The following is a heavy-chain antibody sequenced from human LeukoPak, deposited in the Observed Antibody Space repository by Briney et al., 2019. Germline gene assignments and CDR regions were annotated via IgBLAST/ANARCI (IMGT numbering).Heavy chain of an antibody. V-gene: IGHV1-2*06. CDR2: MNPSSGVT. J-gene: IGHJ4*02. CDR3: ARVRGYCSSTSCYRFDY. Sequence: ASVRVSCTASGYTFSGYQVHWLRQAPGQGLEWMGRMNPSSGVTNYAQKFQGRVTMTRDTSINTAYLDLSALKSDDTAVYYCARVRGYCSSTSCYRFDYWGQGTLVTVSS. CDR1: GYTFSGYQ. D-gene: IGHD2-2*02.